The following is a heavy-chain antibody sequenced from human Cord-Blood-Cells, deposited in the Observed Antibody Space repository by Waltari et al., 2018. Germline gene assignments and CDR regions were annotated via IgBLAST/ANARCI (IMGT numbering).Heavy chain of an antibody. CDR2: INPNSGGT. Sequence: QVQLVQSGAEVKKPGASVKVSCKASGYTFTGYYMHWVRQAPGQGLEWMGWINPNSGGTNYAQKLQGRVTRTRDTSISTAYMELSRLRSDDTAVYYWARDFSSSSFAFDIWGQGTMVTVSS. J-gene: IGHJ3*02. D-gene: IGHD6-6*01. CDR3: ARDFSSSSFAFDI. V-gene: IGHV1-2*02. CDR1: GYTFTGYY.